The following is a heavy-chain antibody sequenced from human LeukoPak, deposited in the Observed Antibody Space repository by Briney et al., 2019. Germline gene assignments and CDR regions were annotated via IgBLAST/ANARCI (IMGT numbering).Heavy chain of an antibody. V-gene: IGHV1-2*02. CDR1: GYTFTDYY. CDR3: ARIGYNHYFDS. J-gene: IGHJ4*02. D-gene: IGHD5-24*01. CDR2: INPNSGGT. Sequence: GASVKVSCKASGYTFTDYYLHWVRQAHAQGLEWMGWINPNSGGTNYAQTFQGRVTITRDTSITTAYLELSRLRSDDTAVYYCARIGYNHYFDSWGQGTLVTVSS.